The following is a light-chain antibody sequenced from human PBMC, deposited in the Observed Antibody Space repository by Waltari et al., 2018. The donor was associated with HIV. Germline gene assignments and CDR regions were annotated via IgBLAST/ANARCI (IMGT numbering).Light chain of an antibody. J-gene: IGLJ2*01. CDR2: EVT. CDR1: SSDVESDNL. Sequence: QSALTQPASVSGSPGQSITISCTGTSSDVESDNLVSWYQQHPGKAPNLLIYEVTQRPSGVPNRFSGSKSGNTASLTISGLQTEDEADYYCCSYAGSRSVVFGGGTMLTVL. V-gene: IGLV2-23*02. CDR3: CSYAGSRSVV.